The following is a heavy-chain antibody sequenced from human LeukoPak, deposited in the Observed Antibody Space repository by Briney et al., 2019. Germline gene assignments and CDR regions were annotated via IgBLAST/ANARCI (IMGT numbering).Heavy chain of an antibody. Sequence: AYAESVKGRFTIFRDDSKSTAYLQMNSLKTEDTAVYYCTSIDIWGQGTQVAVSS. CDR3: TSIDI. V-gene: IGHV3-73*01. J-gene: IGHJ4*02.